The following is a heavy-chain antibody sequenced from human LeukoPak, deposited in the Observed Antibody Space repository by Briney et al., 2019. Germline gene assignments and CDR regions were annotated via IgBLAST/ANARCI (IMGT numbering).Heavy chain of an antibody. Sequence: QTGGSLRLSCVVSGFTFGSSWMSWVRQAPGKGLEWVTNIKPDGSEKYYVDSVKGRFTISRDNAKNSLYLQMNSLRAEDTAVYYCAREADGDYLPDYFDYWGQGTLVTVSS. D-gene: IGHD4-17*01. CDR2: IKPDGSEK. CDR1: GFTFGSSW. V-gene: IGHV3-7*03. CDR3: AREADGDYLPDYFDY. J-gene: IGHJ4*02.